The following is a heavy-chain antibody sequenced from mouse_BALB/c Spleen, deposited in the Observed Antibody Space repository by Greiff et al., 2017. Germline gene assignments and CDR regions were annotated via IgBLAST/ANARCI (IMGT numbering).Heavy chain of an antibody. CDR3: ASLLLRYFDV. V-gene: IGHV5-6-5*01. CDR2: ISSGGST. D-gene: IGHD1-1*01. Sequence: EVMLVESGGGLVKPGGSLKLSCAASGFTFSSYAMSWVRQTPEKRLEWVASISSGGSTYYPDSVKGRFTISRDNARNILYLQMSSLRSEDTAMYYCASLLLRYFDVWGAGTTVTVSS. J-gene: IGHJ1*01. CDR1: GFTFSSYA.